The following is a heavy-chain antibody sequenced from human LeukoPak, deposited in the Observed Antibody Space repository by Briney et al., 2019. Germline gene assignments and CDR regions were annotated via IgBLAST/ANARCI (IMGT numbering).Heavy chain of an antibody. D-gene: IGHD5-18*01. Sequence: PSETLSLTCTVSGVSTSNSSYYWGWIRQPPGKGLEWIGTVYYNGNTYYNPSLKSRLTISIDTSINQFSLKLSSVTAADTAVYYCARLPGYSYLTTYSYYYIDVWGKGTTVTVSS. J-gene: IGHJ6*03. CDR2: VYYNGNT. CDR1: GVSTSNSSYY. CDR3: ARLPGYSYLTTYSYYYIDV. V-gene: IGHV4-39*01.